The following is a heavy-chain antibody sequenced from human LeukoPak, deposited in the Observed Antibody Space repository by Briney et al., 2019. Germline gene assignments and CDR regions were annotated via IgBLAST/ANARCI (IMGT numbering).Heavy chain of an antibody. D-gene: IGHD4-17*01. Sequence: ASVKVSCKASGFTFTSYDFNWVRQATGQGLEWMGWMNPNSGNTGYAQKFRGRVTMTRDTSISTAYMELSSLRSDDTAVYYCAEHTVTTGQWGQGTLVTVSS. CDR2: MNPNSGNT. CDR1: GFTFTSYD. J-gene: IGHJ4*02. V-gene: IGHV1-8*01. CDR3: AEHTVTTGQ.